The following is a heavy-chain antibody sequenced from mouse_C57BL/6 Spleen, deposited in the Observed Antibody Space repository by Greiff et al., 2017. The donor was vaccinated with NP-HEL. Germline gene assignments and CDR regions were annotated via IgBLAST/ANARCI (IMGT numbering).Heavy chain of an antibody. CDR3: ARRGVWRYYAMDY. V-gene: IGHV1-26*01. J-gene: IGHJ4*01. CDR1: GYTFTDYY. D-gene: IGHD2-10*02. Sequence: EVQLQQSGPELVKPGASVKISCKASGYTFTDYYMNWVKQSHGKSLEWIGDINPNNGGTSYNQKFKGKATLTVDKSSSTAYMELRSLTSEDAAVYYCARRGVWRYYAMDYWGQGTSVTVSS. CDR2: INPNNGGT.